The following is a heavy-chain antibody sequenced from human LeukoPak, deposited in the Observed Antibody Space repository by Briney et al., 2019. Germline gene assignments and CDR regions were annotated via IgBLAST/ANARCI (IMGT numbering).Heavy chain of an antibody. J-gene: IGHJ4*02. V-gene: IGHV4-59*08. CDR2: ILYSGTT. D-gene: IGHD5-12*01. CDR1: GGSIISYY. Sequence: SETLSLTCTVSGGSIISYYWSWIRQPPGKGLEWIGYILYSGTTNSNPSLKSRVNISLDTSNNQISLKLTSVTAADTAVYFCARMGGYSGYATHWGQGILVTVSS. CDR3: ARMGGYSGYATH.